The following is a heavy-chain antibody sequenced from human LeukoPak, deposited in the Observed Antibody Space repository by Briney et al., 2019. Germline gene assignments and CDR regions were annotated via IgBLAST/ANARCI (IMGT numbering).Heavy chain of an antibody. CDR1: GGSISSGSYY. V-gene: IGHV4-61*02. Sequence: SETLSLTCTVSGGSISSGSYYCSWIRQPAGKGLEWIGRIYTSGSTNYNPSLKSRVTISVDTSKNQFSLKLSSATAADTAVYYCARAVSGYHRPAFDIWGQGTMVTVSS. D-gene: IGHD5-12*01. CDR2: IYTSGST. CDR3: ARAVSGYHRPAFDI. J-gene: IGHJ3*02.